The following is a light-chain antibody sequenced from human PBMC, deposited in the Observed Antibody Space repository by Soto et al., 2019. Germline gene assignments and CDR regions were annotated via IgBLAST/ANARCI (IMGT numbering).Light chain of an antibody. CDR2: GAS. J-gene: IGKJ5*01. CDR1: QSVSTNS. CDR3: QQRHMWPIT. Sequence: EIVLTQSPDTLSLSPGERATLSCRASQSVSTNSLAWYQQRPGQAPRPLIYGASSRATGIPDRFSGSGSGTDFTLTISSLEPEDSAVYYCQQRHMWPITFGQGTRL. V-gene: IGKV3D-20*02.